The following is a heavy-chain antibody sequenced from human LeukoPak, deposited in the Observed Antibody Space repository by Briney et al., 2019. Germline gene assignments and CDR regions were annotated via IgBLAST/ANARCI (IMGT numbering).Heavy chain of an antibody. V-gene: IGHV3-7*03. CDR1: GFMFSSNW. Sequence: GGSLRLSCAASGFMFSSNWMSWIRLAPGKGLEWVANIKEDGTETYYVDSVKGRFTISRDNAKNSLYLQMNSLRVEDTAVYYCAKEGRSLQTYWGQGTLVTVSS. CDR2: IKEDGTET. J-gene: IGHJ4*02. D-gene: IGHD5-24*01. CDR3: AKEGRSLQTY.